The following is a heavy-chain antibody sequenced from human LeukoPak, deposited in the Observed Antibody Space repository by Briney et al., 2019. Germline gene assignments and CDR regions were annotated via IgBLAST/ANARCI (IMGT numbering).Heavy chain of an antibody. D-gene: IGHD6-13*01. CDR3: TRDKIAAAGDY. CDR2: IRSKAYGGTT. V-gene: IGHV3-49*04. Sequence: GGSLRLSCAASGFTFSSYAMSWVRQAPGKGLEWVGFIRSKAYGGTTEYAASVKGRFTISRDDSKSIAYLQMNSLKTEDTAVYYCTRDKIAAAGDYWGQGTLVTVSS. J-gene: IGHJ4*02. CDR1: GFTFSSYA.